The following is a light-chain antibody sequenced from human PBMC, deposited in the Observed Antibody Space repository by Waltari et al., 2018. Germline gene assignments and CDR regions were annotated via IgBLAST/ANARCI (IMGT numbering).Light chain of an antibody. J-gene: IGLJ1*01. V-gene: IGLV2-11*01. CDR2: DVN. CDR3: YSYAGSSSFV. Sequence: QSVLTQPRSVSGSPGQSVTISCTGTISDVGGHNYVSWYQQHPGKAPKLMIYDVNSRPSGVPDRFSGSKSGNTASLTISGRQGGDEADYYCYSYAGSSSFVFGTGTEIIVL. CDR1: ISDVGGHNY.